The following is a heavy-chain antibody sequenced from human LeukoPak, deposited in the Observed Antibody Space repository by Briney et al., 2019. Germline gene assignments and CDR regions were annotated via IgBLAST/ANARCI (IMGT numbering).Heavy chain of an antibody. J-gene: IGHJ4*02. CDR3: ARDPAVAGPGDY. CDR1: GFTFSSYA. D-gene: IGHD6-19*01. CDR2: ISYDGSNK. V-gene: IGHV3-30*04. Sequence: GGSLRLSCAASGFTFSSYAMHWVRQAPGKGLEWVAVISYDGSNKYYADSVKGRFTISRDNSKNTLYLQMNSLRAEDTAVYYCARDPAVAGPGDYWGQGTLVTVSS.